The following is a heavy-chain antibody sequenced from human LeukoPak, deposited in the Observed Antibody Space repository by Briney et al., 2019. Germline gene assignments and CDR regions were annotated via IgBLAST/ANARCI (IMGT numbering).Heavy chain of an antibody. V-gene: IGHV5-51*01. CDR1: GFSFISYW. CDR2: IYPRDSDT. D-gene: IGHD3-10*01. J-gene: IGHJ4*02. Sequence: GESLKISCMGVGFSFISYWVGWVRQMPGKGLEWMGIIYPRDSDTRYSPSFQGQVTISADKSTNTAYLQWSSLKASDTAMYYCARCPSLVRGVIAFDYWGQGSPVTVSS. CDR3: ARCPSLVRGVIAFDY.